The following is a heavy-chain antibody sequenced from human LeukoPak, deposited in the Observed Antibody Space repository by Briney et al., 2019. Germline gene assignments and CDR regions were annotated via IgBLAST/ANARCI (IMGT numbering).Heavy chain of an antibody. D-gene: IGHD4-17*01. J-gene: IGHJ3*02. V-gene: IGHV5-51*01. CDR3: ARTPGRSYGVEGLSNAFDI. CDR1: GSFFTSYW. CDR2: IYPGDSDT. Sequence: GASLEISCKGSGSFFTSYWIGWVRQLPGKGLEWMGIIYPGDSDTRYSPSFQGQVTISADKSISTAYLQWSSLKASDTAMYYCARTPGRSYGVEGLSNAFDIWGQGTMVTVAS.